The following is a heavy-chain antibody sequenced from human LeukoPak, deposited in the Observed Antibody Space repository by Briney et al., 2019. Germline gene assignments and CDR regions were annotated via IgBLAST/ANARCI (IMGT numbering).Heavy chain of an antibody. CDR2: ISYDGSNK. CDR1: GFTFSRYG. CDR3: ARVKGGNYFDY. Sequence: GGSLRLSCAASGFTFSRYGMHWVRQAPGKGLEWVAVISYDGSNKYYVDSVKGRFTISRDNSKNTLYLQMNSLRAEDTAVYYCARVKGGNYFDYWGQGTLVTVSS. V-gene: IGHV3-30*03. J-gene: IGHJ4*02. D-gene: IGHD3-16*01.